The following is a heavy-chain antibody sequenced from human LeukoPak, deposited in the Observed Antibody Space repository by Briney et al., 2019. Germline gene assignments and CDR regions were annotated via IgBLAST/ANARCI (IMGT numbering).Heavy chain of an antibody. CDR1: GFTFSTYW. Sequence: PGGSLRLSCAASGFTFSTYWMHWVRQAPGKGLVWVSRINSDVSSTSYADSVKGRFTISRDNAKNTLYLHMNRLRAEDTAVYYCARWGVWGSYRPVDYWGQGTLVAVSS. D-gene: IGHD3-16*02. J-gene: IGHJ4*02. CDR2: INSDVSST. V-gene: IGHV3-74*01. CDR3: ARWGVWGSYRPVDY.